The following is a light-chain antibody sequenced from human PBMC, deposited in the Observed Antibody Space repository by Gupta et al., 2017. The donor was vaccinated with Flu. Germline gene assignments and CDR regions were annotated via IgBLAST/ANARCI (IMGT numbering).Light chain of an antibody. V-gene: IGLV1-47*02. CDR1: RSNIGNYY. CDR2: NNN. CDR3: AAWDGGGSGRWV. Sequence: RSNIGNYYGYWYQQVAGTAPKLLIYNNNQRPSGVPDRFSGSKSGNSASLAISGVRSEDEGDYYCAAWDGGGSGRWVFGGGTKLTVL. J-gene: IGLJ3*02.